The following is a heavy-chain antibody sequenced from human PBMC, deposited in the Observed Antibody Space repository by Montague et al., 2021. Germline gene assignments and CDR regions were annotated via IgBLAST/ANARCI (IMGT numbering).Heavy chain of an antibody. J-gene: IGHJ3*01. D-gene: IGHD1-26*01. CDR2: IYSSGNT. Sequence: SETLSLTCSVSGDSISGNHWSWVRQPPGKGLEWIGYIYSSGNTNYNPSLKSRVTISVDTSRNQFSLEVSSVTAADTAMYYCAREWSGFDFWGHGTMVTVSS. CDR3: AREWSGFDF. V-gene: IGHV4-59*01. CDR1: GDSISGNH.